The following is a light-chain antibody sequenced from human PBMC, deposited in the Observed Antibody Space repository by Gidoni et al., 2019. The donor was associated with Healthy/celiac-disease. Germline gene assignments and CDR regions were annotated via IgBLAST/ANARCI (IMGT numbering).Light chain of an antibody. V-gene: IGKV4-1*01. Sequence: DIVMTQSPDSLAGSLGERAPINCKSSQSVLYSSNNKNYLAWYQQKQGQPPKLFIYWASTRESAVPARFSGTGSGTDFTLTISSLQAEAAAVYYCQQYYRALTFGGGTKVEIK. CDR2: WAS. CDR1: QSVLYSSNNKNY. CDR3: QQYYRALT. J-gene: IGKJ4*01.